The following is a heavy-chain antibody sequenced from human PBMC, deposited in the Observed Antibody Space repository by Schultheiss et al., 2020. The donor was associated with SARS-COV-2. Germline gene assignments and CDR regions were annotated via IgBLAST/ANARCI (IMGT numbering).Heavy chain of an antibody. CDR3: ARDGGSSSDRFDP. Sequence: SETLSLTCTVSGGSISSGGYYWSWIRQHPGKGLEWIGYIYYSGSTYYNPSLKSRVTISLDTSKNQISLKLGSVTAADTAVYYCARDGGSSSDRFDPWGQGTLVTVYS. J-gene: IGHJ5*02. CDR2: IYYSGST. V-gene: IGHV4-31*03. CDR1: GGSISSGGYY. D-gene: IGHD6-13*01.